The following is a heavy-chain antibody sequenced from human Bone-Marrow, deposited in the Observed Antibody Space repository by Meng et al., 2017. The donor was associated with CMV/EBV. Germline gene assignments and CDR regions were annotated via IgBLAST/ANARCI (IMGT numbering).Heavy chain of an antibody. CDR1: GGSFSGYY. CDR3: ARGHEHYGMDV. J-gene: IGHJ6*02. CDR2: INHSGST. V-gene: IGHV4-34*01. Sequence: GSLRLSCAVYGGSFSGYYWSWIRQPPGKGLEWIGEINHSGSTNYNPSLKSRVTISVDTSKNQFSLKLSSVTAADTAVYYCARGHEHYGMDVCGQGTTVTVSS.